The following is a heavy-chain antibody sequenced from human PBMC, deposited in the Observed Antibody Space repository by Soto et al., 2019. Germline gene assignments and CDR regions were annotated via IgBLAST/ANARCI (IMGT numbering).Heavy chain of an antibody. CDR2: ISGSGGST. CDR3: ARKMYYYDSSGPHAFDI. V-gene: IGHV3-23*01. CDR1: GFTFSSYA. J-gene: IGHJ3*02. D-gene: IGHD3-22*01. Sequence: GSLRLSCAASGFTFSSYAMSWVRQAPGKGLEWVSAISGSGGSTYYADSVKGRFTISRDNSKNTLYLQMNSLRAEDTAVYYCARKMYYYDSSGPHAFDIWGQGTMVTVSS.